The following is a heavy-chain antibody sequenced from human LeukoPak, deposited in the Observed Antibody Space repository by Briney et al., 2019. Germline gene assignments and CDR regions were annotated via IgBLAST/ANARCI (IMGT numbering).Heavy chain of an antibody. CDR3: ARGNYDFWSGYDDAFDI. CDR1: GFTFSSYS. J-gene: IGHJ3*02. V-gene: IGHV3-48*01. Sequence: GRSLRLSCAASGFTFSSYSMNWVRQAPGKGLEWLSYISSSSSTIYYADSVKGRFTISRDNAKNSLYLQMNSLRAEDTAVYYCARGNYDFWSGYDDAFDIWGQGTMVTVSS. CDR2: ISSSSSTI. D-gene: IGHD3-3*01.